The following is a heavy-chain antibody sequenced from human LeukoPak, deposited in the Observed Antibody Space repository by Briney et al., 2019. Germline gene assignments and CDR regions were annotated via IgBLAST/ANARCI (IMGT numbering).Heavy chain of an antibody. Sequence: PGGSLRLSCVASGFSFGTYWMTWVRQAPGKGLEWVANIKEDGSEKYYVDSVKGRFTISRDNSKNTLYLQMNSLRAEDTAVYYCARARGVRGVIRGLFDYWGQGTLVTVSS. CDR2: IKEDGSEK. V-gene: IGHV3-7*01. J-gene: IGHJ4*02. CDR3: ARARGVRGVIRGLFDY. D-gene: IGHD3-10*01. CDR1: GFSFGTYW.